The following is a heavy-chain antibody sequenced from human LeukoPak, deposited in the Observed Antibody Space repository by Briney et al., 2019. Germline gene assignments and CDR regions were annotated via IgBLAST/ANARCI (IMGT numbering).Heavy chain of an antibody. CDR3: AREGYYGSGSAYYFDY. Sequence: ASVKVSCKASGYTFTSYGISWVRQAPGQGLEWMGWISAYHGNTNYAQKLQGRVTMTTDTSPSTACMELRSLRSDDTAVYYCAREGYYGSGSAYYFDYWGQGTLVTVSS. CDR1: GYTFTSYG. J-gene: IGHJ4*02. D-gene: IGHD3-10*01. V-gene: IGHV1-18*01. CDR2: ISAYHGNT.